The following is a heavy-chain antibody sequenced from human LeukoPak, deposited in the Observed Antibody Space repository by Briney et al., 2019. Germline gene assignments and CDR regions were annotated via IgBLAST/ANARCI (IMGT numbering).Heavy chain of an antibody. V-gene: IGHV3-53*01. D-gene: IGHD3-10*01. CDR1: GFNVESNY. CDR2: IYSGGST. J-gene: IGHJ4*02. Sequence: PGGSLRLSCKASGFNVESNYMTWVRQAPGKGLEWISVIYSGGSTYYADSVRGRFTISRDDSKNTLYLQMNSLRVEDTAVYYCARKAGYYYGSGDYWGQGTLVTVSS. CDR3: ARKAGYYYGSGDY.